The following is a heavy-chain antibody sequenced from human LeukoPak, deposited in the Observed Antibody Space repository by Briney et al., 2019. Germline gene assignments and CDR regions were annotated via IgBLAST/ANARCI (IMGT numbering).Heavy chain of an antibody. CDR2: IKEDGSEK. V-gene: IGHV3-7*01. J-gene: IGHJ3*02. CDR3: ARDLPDI. CDR1: GFTFSSYW. Sequence: GGSLRLSCAASGFTFSSYWMSWVRQAPGKGLEWVANIKEDGSEKHYVDSAKGRFTISRDNAKNLMYLQMNSLTAEDTAVYYCARDLPDIWGQGTMVTVSS.